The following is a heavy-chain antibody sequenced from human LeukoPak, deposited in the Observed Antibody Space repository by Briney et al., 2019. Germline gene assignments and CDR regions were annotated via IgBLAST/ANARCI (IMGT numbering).Heavy chain of an antibody. CDR3: ARMRVEWYFDL. J-gene: IGHJ2*01. V-gene: IGHV4-61*02. CDR1: GGSISSGSYF. CDR2: IFTSGST. Sequence: SETLSLTCTVSGGSISSGSYFWTWIRQPAGKGLEWIGRIFTSGSTNYNPSLKSRVTISVDTSKNQFSLKLSSVTAADTAVYYCARMRVEWYFDLWGRATLVTVSS.